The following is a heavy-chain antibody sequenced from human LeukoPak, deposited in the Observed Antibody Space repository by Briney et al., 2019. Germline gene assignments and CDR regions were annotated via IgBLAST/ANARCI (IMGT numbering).Heavy chain of an antibody. CDR1: GGSISSYY. J-gene: IGHJ5*02. D-gene: IGHD2/OR15-2a*01. CDR2: MYYSGST. Sequence: PSETLAFTCTVSGGSISSYYWSWIRQPPGKGLEWIGYMYYSGSTNYNPSLKSRVTISLDTSKNKFSLKLSSVTAADTAVYYCARNIGRFDPWGQGPLVTVTA. CDR3: ARNIGRFDP. V-gene: IGHV4-59*01.